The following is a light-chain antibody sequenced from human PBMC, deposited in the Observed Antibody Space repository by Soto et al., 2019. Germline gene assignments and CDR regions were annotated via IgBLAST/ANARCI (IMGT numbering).Light chain of an antibody. CDR1: GSDVGAYDY. CDR3: SSYTPSATGV. CDR2: NVS. Sequence: QSVLTQPASVSGAPGQSITISCTGTGSDVGAYDYVSWYQQHPGKAPKVMIHNVSNRPSGGSSRFSGSKSGNPASLTISGFQAEDKADYYGSSYTPSATGVSGPGTKFT. J-gene: IGLJ1*01. V-gene: IGLV2-14*01.